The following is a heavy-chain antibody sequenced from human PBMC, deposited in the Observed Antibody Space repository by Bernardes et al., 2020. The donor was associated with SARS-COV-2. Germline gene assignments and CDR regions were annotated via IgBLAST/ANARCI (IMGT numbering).Heavy chain of an antibody. V-gene: IGHV3-30*18. Sequence: SLSLSCAASGFTFRSYGMHWVRQAPGKGLEWVAVISYDGSNKYYADSVKGRFTISRDNSKNTLYLQMNSLRAEDTAVYYCAKDQWEVVVAATYDYWGQGTLVTVSS. J-gene: IGHJ4*02. D-gene: IGHD2-15*01. CDR1: GFTFRSYG. CDR3: AKDQWEVVVAATYDY. CDR2: ISYDGSNK.